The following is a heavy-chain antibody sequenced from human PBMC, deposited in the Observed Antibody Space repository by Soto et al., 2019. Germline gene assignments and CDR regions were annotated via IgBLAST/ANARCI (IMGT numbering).Heavy chain of an antibody. Sequence: ASVKVSCKASGYTFTGYYMHWVRQAPGQGLEWMGWINPNSGGTNYAQKFQGWVTMTRDTSISTAYMELSRLRSDDTAVYYCAGGGQYSGYDYYYYGMDVWGQGTTVTASS. V-gene: IGHV1-2*04. J-gene: IGHJ6*02. D-gene: IGHD5-12*01. CDR2: INPNSGGT. CDR1: GYTFTGYY. CDR3: AGGGQYSGYDYYYYGMDV.